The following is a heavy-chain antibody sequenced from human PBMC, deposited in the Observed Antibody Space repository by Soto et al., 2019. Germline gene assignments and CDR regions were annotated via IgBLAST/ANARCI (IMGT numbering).Heavy chain of an antibody. CDR2: ISGSGGST. CDR3: AKEGRLYCSSTSCYMNYYYGMDV. V-gene: IGHV3-23*01. D-gene: IGHD2-2*02. J-gene: IGHJ6*02. Sequence: GGSVRLSCAASGFTFSSYAMSWVRQAPGKGLEWVSAISGSGGSTYYADSVKGRFTISRDNSKNTLYLQMNSLRAEDTAVYYCAKEGRLYCSSTSCYMNYYYGMDVWGQGTTVTV. CDR1: GFTFSSYA.